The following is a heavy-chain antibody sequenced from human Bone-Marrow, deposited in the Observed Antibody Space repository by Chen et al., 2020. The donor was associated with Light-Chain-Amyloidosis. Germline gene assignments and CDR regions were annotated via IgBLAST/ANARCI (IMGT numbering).Heavy chain of an antibody. V-gene: IGHV4-61*02. J-gene: IGHJ4*02. D-gene: IGHD1-26*01. CDR2: IYTSGNT. Sequence: GSGPGLVKPSQTLSLTCSVSGASMTNGSHYWSWIRLPAGKGLEWIGRIYTSGNTNYSPSLKSRVTISVDTSKNQFSLKLSSVTAADTAVYYCARGRGGGWGSYYDWGQGTLVTVSS. CDR3: ARGRGGGWGSYYD. CDR1: GASMTNGSHY.